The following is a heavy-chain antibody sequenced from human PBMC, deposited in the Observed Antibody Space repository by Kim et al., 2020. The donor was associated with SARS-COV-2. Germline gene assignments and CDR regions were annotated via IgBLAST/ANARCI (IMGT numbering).Heavy chain of an antibody. CDR3: ARLPDRYYYYGMDV. Sequence: RPSFQGQVTISADKSISTAYLQWSSLKASDTAMYYCARLPDRYYYYGMDVWGQGTTVTVSS. V-gene: IGHV5-51*01. J-gene: IGHJ6*02.